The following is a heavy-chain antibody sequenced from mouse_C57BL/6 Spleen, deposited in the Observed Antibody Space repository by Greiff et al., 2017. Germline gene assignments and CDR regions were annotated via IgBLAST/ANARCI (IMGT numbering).Heavy chain of an antibody. Sequence: EVQRVESGPGLVKPSQSLSLTCSVTGYSITSGYYWNWIRQFPGNKLEWMGYISYDGSNNYNPSLKNRISITRDTSKNQFFLKLNSVTTEDTATYYCARALLFFDYWGQGTTLTVSS. CDR2: ISYDGSN. D-gene: IGHD2-10*01. J-gene: IGHJ2*01. CDR1: GYSITSGYY. V-gene: IGHV3-6*01. CDR3: ARALLFFDY.